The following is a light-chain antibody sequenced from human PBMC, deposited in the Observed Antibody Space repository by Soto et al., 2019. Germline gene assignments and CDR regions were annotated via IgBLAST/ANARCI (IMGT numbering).Light chain of an antibody. V-gene: IGKV3-15*01. CDR2: AAS. CDR1: QSVSNK. Sequence: DIVMTQSPATLSVSPGERATLSCRASQSVSNKLAWYQQKPGRAPRLLIYAASKRATGILARFSGSGSGTEFTLTIDSLQSEDFAVYYCQQYNNWPQTFGQGTKV. J-gene: IGKJ1*01. CDR3: QQYNNWPQT.